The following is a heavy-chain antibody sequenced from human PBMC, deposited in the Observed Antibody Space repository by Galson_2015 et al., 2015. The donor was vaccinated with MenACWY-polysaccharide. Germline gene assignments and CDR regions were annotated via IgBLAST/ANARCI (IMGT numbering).Heavy chain of an antibody. D-gene: IGHD3-22*01. Sequence: SLRLSCAASGFIFSDYTMNWDRQAPGKGLEWVSSITSRSSYLKYADSVKGRFTISRDNANKSLSLQMSSLRAEDTAVYYCARVRSSGYCVADDWGQRTRATVS. J-gene: IGHJ4*02. CDR1: GFIFSDYT. V-gene: IGHV3-21*01. CDR2: ITSRSSYL. CDR3: ARVRSSGYCVADD.